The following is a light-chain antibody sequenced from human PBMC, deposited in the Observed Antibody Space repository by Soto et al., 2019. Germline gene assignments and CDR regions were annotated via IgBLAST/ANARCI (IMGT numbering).Light chain of an antibody. CDR1: QGISSF. Sequence: IQLTQSPSSLSASVGDRVTITCRASQGISSFLAWYQQKPGKAPKLLIYAASTLQSGVPSRFSGSGSGTEFTLTISSLQPEDFATYYCQQLNSFPIPFGPGTKVDIK. J-gene: IGKJ3*01. CDR2: AAS. V-gene: IGKV1-9*01. CDR3: QQLNSFPIP.